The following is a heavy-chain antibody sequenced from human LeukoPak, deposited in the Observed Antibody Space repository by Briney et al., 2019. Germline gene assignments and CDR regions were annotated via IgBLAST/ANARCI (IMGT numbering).Heavy chain of an antibody. CDR2: INPSGGST. CDR3: ARSAITAVAGTGYFDL. Sequence: ASVKVSCKASGYTFASYYMDWVRQAPGQGLEWMGIINPSGGSTSYAQKFQGRVTMTRDTSTSTVYMELSSLRSEDTAVYYCARSAITAVAGTGYFDLWGRGTLVTVSS. CDR1: GYTFASYY. J-gene: IGHJ2*01. V-gene: IGHV1-46*01. D-gene: IGHD6-19*01.